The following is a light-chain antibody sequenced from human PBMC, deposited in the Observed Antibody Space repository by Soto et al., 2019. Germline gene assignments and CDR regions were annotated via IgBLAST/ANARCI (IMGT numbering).Light chain of an antibody. CDR2: GAS. CDR1: QSVSSSY. CDR3: QQYGSSPGT. J-gene: IGKJ1*01. V-gene: IGKV3-20*01. Sequence: EIVLTQSPGTLSLSPGERATISSRASQSVSSSYLAWYQQKPGQAPRLLIYGASSRATGIPDRFSGSGSGTDFTFTISRLEPEDFAVYYCQQYGSSPGTFGQGTKV.